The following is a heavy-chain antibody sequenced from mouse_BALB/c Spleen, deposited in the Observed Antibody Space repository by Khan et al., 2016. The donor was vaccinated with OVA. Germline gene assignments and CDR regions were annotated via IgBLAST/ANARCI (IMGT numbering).Heavy chain of an antibody. CDR2: ISYDGSN. CDR3: ATSDYGYAMDY. J-gene: IGHJ4*01. D-gene: IGHD1-1*02. Sequence: EVQLQESGPGLVKPSQSLSLTCSVTGYSITSGYYWNWLRQFPGNKLEWVGYISYDGSNNYNPSLKNRISITRDTSKNQFFLKWNSVTTEDTATYDCATSDYGYAMDYWGQGTSGTVSS. CDR1: GYSITSGYY. V-gene: IGHV3-6*02.